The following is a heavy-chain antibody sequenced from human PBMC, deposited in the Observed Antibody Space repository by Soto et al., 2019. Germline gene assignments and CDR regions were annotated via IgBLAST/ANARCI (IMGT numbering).Heavy chain of an antibody. CDR1: GFTFSYAW. J-gene: IGHJ4*02. CDR2: IKTKAENETT. V-gene: IGHV3-15*01. CDR3: TTDPHY. Sequence: EVQMVESGGGLVKPGGSLRLSCAASGFTFSYAWMNWFRQAPGKGLEWVGRIKTKAENETTDYAAPVKGRFTVSRDDSVNTVYLQMNSLKTEDTGVYYCTTDPHYWGQGTLVTVSS.